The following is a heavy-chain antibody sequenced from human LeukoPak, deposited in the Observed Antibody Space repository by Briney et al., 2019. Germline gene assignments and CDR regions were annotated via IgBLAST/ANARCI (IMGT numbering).Heavy chain of an antibody. Sequence: SETLSLTCTVAGGSISSGSYYWSWIRQPAGKGLEGIGRIYTSGSTNYNPSLKSRVTISVDTSKNQFSLKLSSVTAADTAVYYCARSVGGSYRYNAFDIWGQGTMVTVSS. J-gene: IGHJ3*02. CDR1: GGSISSGSYY. D-gene: IGHD3-16*02. CDR2: IYTSGST. V-gene: IGHV4-61*02. CDR3: ARSVGGSYRYNAFDI.